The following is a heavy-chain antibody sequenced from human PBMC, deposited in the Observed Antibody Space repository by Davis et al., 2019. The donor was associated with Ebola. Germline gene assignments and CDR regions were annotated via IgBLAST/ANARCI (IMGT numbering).Heavy chain of an antibody. D-gene: IGHD3-16*01. CDR1: GFTFSDYS. V-gene: IGHV3-21*01. CDR3: ARSDTERGMYYHGMDV. Sequence: PGGSLRLSCVASGFTFSDYSMNWVRQAPGKGLEWVSSVSTGSTYIHYADLVKGRLTISRDNFKKSLYLQMNSLRPEDTAVYYCARSDTERGMYYHGMDVWGKGTTVTVSS. CDR2: VSTGSTYI. J-gene: IGHJ6*04.